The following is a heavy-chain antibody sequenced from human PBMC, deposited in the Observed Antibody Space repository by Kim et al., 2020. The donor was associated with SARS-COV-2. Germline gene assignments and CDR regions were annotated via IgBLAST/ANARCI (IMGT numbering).Heavy chain of an antibody. V-gene: IGHV3-23*01. CDR3: AKGGRSGTYYYDN. CDR2: IVGSGGST. J-gene: IGHJ4*02. D-gene: IGHD3-10*01. Sequence: GGSLRLSCAASGFTLSSYGMRWVRQAPGKGLEWVSSIVGSGGSTYYADSVKGRFTISRDESKNTVYLQMNSLRAEDTAVYYCAKGGRSGTYYYDNWGQGTLVTVSS. CDR1: GFTLSSYG.